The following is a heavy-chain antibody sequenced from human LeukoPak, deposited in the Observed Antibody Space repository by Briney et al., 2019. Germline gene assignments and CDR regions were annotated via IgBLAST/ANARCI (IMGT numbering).Heavy chain of an antibody. CDR2: IYYTGST. D-gene: IGHD6-19*01. CDR1: GGSISTTTYY. Sequence: SETLSLTCTVSGGSISTTTYYWGWIRQSPGTGLEWIGSIYYTGSTFYNPSLKSRVTLSVDTSKHQFSLRLSSVTAADTAVYYCATSSSLWYSNYWGQGTLVTVSS. J-gene: IGHJ4*02. CDR3: ATSSSLWYSNY. V-gene: IGHV4-39*01.